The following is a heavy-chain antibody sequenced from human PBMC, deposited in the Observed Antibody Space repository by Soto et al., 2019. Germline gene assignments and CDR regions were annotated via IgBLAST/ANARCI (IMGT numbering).Heavy chain of an antibody. J-gene: IGHJ2*01. D-gene: IGHD7-27*01. CDR1: GFTFSSYA. CDR2: ISYDGSNK. Sequence: QVQLVESGGGVVQPGRSLRLSCAASGFTFSSYAMHWVRQAPGKGLEWVAVISYDGSNKYYADSVKGRFTISRDNSKNTLYLQMNRLRAEDTAVYYCARADWGTARYWYFDLWGRGTLVTVSS. CDR3: ARADWGTARYWYFDL. V-gene: IGHV3-30-3*01.